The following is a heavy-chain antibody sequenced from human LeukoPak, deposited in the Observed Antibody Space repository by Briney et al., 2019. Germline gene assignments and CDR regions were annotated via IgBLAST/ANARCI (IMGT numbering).Heavy chain of an antibody. V-gene: IGHV1-8*01. J-gene: IGHJ4*02. Sequence: ASVTVSCKASGYTFTSYDINWVRQAPGQGLEWMGWMNPNSGNTVYAQKFQGRVTMTRNTSISTAYMELSSLRSEDTAVYYCARGPGGSYSWGHYWGQGTLVSVSS. CDR2: MNPNSGNT. CDR1: GYTFTSYD. CDR3: ARGPGGSYSWGHY. D-gene: IGHD1-26*01.